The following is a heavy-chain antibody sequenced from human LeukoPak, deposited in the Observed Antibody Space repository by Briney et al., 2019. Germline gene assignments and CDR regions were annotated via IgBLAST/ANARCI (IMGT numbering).Heavy chain of an antibody. CDR3: ARHHIVGASG. CDR1: GGSISSYY. V-gene: IGHV4-59*08. CDR2: IYYSGST. J-gene: IGHJ4*02. Sequence: SETLSLTCTVSGGSISSYYWSWIRQPPRKGLEWIGYIYYSGSTNYNPPLKSRVTISVDTSKNQFSLKLSSVTAADTAVYYCARHHIVGASGWGQGTLVTVSS. D-gene: IGHD1-26*01.